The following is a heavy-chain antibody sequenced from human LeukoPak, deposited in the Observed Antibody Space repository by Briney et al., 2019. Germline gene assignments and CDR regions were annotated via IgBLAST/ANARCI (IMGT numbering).Heavy chain of an antibody. J-gene: IGHJ5*02. V-gene: IGHV4-34*01. Sequence: PSETLSLTCAVYGGSFSGYYWSWIRQPPGKGLEWIGEINHSGSTNYNPSLKSRVTISVDTSKNQFSLKLSSVTAADTAVYYCARGGRLRYFDWSPSNWFDPWGQGTLVTVSS. CDR2: INHSGST. CDR3: ARGGRLRYFDWSPSNWFDP. CDR1: GGSFSGYY. D-gene: IGHD3-9*01.